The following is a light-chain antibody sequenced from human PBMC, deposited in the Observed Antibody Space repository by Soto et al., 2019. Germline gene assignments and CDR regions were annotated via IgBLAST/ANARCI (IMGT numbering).Light chain of an antibody. J-gene: IGKJ5*01. CDR1: QSVSNNY. CDR3: QHCNDWPIT. Sequence: EILLTKYPVTLSLSPGERATLSCSSSQSVSNNYLAWYQQKPGQAPRLLIYAASSRATGIPDRFSGGGSGTDFTLTISRLEPEDFAVYYCQHCNDWPITFGQGTLLEIK. V-gene: IGKV3D-20*02. CDR2: AAS.